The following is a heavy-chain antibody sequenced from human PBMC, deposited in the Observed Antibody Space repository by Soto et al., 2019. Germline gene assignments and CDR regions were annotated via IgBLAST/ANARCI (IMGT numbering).Heavy chain of an antibody. CDR3: VRDFGWYFRSGYMDV. Sequence: EVQLVKSGGGLVKPGGSLRLSCAASGFDFSSYSMNWVRQAPGKGLEWVSSINEDSSYIYYAHSLRGRFTISRDNAKELLYLQMNSLRAEDTAVYYCVRDFGWYFRSGYMDVWGDGATVTVSS. CDR2: INEDSSYI. D-gene: IGHD3-3*01. V-gene: IGHV3-21*02. CDR1: GFDFSSYS. J-gene: IGHJ6*03.